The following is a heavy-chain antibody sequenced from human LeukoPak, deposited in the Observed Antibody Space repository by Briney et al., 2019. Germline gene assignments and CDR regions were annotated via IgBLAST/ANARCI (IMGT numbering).Heavy chain of an antibody. CDR3: ARDQRDSSSWYFATLYYYYYMDV. V-gene: IGHV3-30*03. CDR2: ISYDGSNK. D-gene: IGHD6-13*01. CDR1: GFTFSSYG. J-gene: IGHJ6*03. Sequence: PGRSLRLSCAASGFTFSSYGMHWVRQAPGKGLEWVAVISYDGSNKYYADSVKGRFTISRDNSKNTLYLQMNSLRAEDTAVYYCARDQRDSSSWYFATLYYYYYMDVWGKGTTVTISS.